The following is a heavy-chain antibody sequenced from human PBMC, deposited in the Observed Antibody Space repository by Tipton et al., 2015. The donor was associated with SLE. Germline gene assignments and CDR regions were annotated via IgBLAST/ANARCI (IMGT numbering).Heavy chain of an antibody. CDR3: ARELSRGYSYGPFDY. V-gene: IGHV3-64*02. Sequence: SLRLSCAASGFTFSSYAMSWVRQAPGKGLEWVSAISGSGGSTYYADSVKGRFTISRDNSKNTLYLQMGSLRAEDMAVYYCARELSRGYSYGPFDYWGQGTLVTVSS. CDR2: ISGSGGST. J-gene: IGHJ4*02. D-gene: IGHD5-18*01. CDR1: GFTFSSYA.